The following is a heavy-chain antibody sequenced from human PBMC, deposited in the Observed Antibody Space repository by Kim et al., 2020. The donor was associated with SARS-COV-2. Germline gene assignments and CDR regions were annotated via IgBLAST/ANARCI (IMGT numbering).Heavy chain of an antibody. V-gene: IGHV3-30*04. J-gene: IGHJ4*02. CDR1: GFTFSSYA. Sequence: GGSLRLSCAASGFTFSSYAMHWVRQAPGKGLEWVAVISYDGSNKYYADSVKGRFTISRDNSKNTLYLQMNSLRAEDTAVYYCAKHYSGCYFGYFDYWGQGTLVTVSS. CDR3: AKHYSGCYFGYFDY. CDR2: ISYDGSNK. D-gene: IGHD1-26*01.